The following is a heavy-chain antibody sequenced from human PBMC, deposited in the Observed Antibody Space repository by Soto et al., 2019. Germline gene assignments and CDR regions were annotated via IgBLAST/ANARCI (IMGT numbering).Heavy chain of an antibody. V-gene: IGHV5-51*01. CDR2: IYPGDSDT. CDR1: GYSFTSYW. J-gene: IGHJ5*02. Sequence: PGESLKISCKGSGYSFTSYWIGWVRQMPGKGLEWMGIIYPGDSDTRYSPSFQGQVTISADKSISTAYLQWSSLKASDTAMYYCARRRRITMVRGPAGWFDPWGQGTLVTV. D-gene: IGHD3-10*01. CDR3: ARRRRITMVRGPAGWFDP.